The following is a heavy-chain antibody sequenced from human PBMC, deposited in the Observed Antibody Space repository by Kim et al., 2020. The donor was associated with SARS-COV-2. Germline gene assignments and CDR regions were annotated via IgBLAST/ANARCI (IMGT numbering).Heavy chain of an antibody. CDR1: GGSISSSTYY. V-gene: IGHV4-39*01. CDR3: ARHLEYYYYYMDV. Sequence: SETLSRTCTVSGGSISSSTYYWGWIRQPPGKGLEWIGTIHYSGSTHYNPSLNSRATISVDTSKNQFSLRLSSVTAADTAVYFCARHLEYYYYYMDVWGKGTTVTVSS. CDR2: IHYSGST. J-gene: IGHJ6*03.